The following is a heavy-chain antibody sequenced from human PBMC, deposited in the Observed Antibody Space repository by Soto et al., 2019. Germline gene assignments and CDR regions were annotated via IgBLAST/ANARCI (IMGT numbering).Heavy chain of an antibody. D-gene: IGHD5-18*01. J-gene: IGHJ4*02. CDR1: GFTFRNCA. CDR2: TGGGGTDT. Sequence: EVQLLETGGGSVQPGGSLRLSCAASGFTFRNCAMGWVRQAPGKGPEWVELTGGGGTDTYYPDSLRGRFTISRDNTRDTLSLQMVSLRAEDTAMYFCAKGSCSRYGCDFFDYWGQGILVTVS. V-gene: IGHV3-23*01. CDR3: AKGSCSRYGCDFFDY.